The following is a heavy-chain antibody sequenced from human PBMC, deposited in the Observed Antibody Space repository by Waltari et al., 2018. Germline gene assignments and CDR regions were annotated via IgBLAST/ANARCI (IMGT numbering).Heavy chain of an antibody. J-gene: IGHJ6*03. CDR2: IIPTVGTA. CDR1: GGTFSSYA. V-gene: IGHV1-69*12. Sequence: QVQLVQSGAEVKKPGSSVKVSCKASGGTFSSYAISWVRQAPGQGIEWMGGIIPTVGTANYAPKFQGRVTITADESTSTAYMERSRLRSEDTAVYYCARVGNYPALNYYYYYMDVWGKGTTVTISS. CDR3: ARVGNYPALNYYYYYMDV. D-gene: IGHD4-4*01.